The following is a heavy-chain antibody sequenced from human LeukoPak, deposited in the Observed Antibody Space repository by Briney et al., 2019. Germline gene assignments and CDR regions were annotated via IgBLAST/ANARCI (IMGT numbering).Heavy chain of an antibody. CDR3: AREVGYSSSYYGRFDP. CDR1: GYTFTCYY. Sequence: GASVKVSCKASGYTFTCYYMHWVRQAPGQGLEWMGRVNPNNGVPNYAQKFQGRVTMTRDTAISTFYMELSSLRSDDTAVYFCAREVGYSSSYYGRFDPWGQGTLVIVSS. V-gene: IGHV1-2*06. D-gene: IGHD2-2*01. CDR2: VNPNNGVP. J-gene: IGHJ5*02.